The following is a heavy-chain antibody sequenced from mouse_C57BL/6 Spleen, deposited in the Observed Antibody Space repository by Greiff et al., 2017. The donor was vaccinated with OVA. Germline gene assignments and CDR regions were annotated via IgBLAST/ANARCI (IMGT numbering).Heavy chain of an antibody. J-gene: IGHJ4*01. CDR2: IYPGSGST. CDR3: AREEGLRRYAMDD. V-gene: IGHV1-55*01. Sequence: QVQLQQPGAELVKPGASVKMSCKASGYTFTSYWITWVKQRPGQGLEWIGDIYPGSGSTNYNEKFKSKATLTVDTSSSTAYMQLSSLTSEDSAVYYCAREEGLRRYAMDDWGQGTSVTVSS. D-gene: IGHD2-2*01. CDR1: GYTFTSYW.